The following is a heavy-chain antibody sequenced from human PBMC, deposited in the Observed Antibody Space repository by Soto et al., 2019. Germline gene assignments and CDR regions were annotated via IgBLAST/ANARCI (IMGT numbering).Heavy chain of an antibody. J-gene: IGHJ6*02. Sequence: EVQLLESGGGLVQPGGSLRLSCAASGFTFSSYAMSWVRQAPGKGLEWVSAISGSGGSTYYADSVKGRFTISRDNSKNTLYLQMNSLRAEDRAVYYCAKEYDILTGYYTRLYYGMDVWGQGTTVTVSS. V-gene: IGHV3-23*01. D-gene: IGHD3-9*01. CDR2: ISGSGGST. CDR3: AKEYDILTGYYTRLYYGMDV. CDR1: GFTFSSYA.